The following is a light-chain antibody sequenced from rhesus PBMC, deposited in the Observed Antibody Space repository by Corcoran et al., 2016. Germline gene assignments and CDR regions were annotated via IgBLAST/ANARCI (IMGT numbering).Light chain of an antibody. CDR3: QQYNSLPFT. Sequence: DIQMTQSPSSLSASVGDRVTITCRASQGIRSYLNWYQQKAGKAPKLLIYNANRLESGVPSRVSGDGAGTEFTLTISSLQPEDFATYYCQQYNSLPFTFGPGTKLDIK. V-gene: IGKV1-32*01. J-gene: IGKJ3*01. CDR1: QGIRSY. CDR2: NAN.